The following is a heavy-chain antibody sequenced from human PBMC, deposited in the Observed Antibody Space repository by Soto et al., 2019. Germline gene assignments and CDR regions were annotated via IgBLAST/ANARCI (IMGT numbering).Heavy chain of an antibody. D-gene: IGHD3-9*01. CDR1: GFTVSSNY. CDR2: IYSGGST. V-gene: IGHV3-53*01. CDR3: ARDKGYDILTGYYFYYGMDV. J-gene: IGHJ6*02. Sequence: RRLSCAASGFTVSSNYMSWVRQAPGKGLEWVSVIYSGGSTYYADSVKGRFTISRDNSKNTLYPQMNSLRAEDTAVYYCARDKGYDILTGYYFYYGMDVWGQGTTVTV.